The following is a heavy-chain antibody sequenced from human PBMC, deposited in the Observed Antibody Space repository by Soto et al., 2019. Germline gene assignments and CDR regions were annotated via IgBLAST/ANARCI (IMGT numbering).Heavy chain of an antibody. D-gene: IGHD2-2*01. CDR3: ARDPPDRSSTSCP. J-gene: IGHJ4*02. CDR2: IIPILGIA. CDR1: GGTFSSYT. Sequence: QVQLVQSGAEVKKPGSSVKVSCKASGGTFSSYTISWVRQAPGQGLEWMGRIIPILGIANYAQKFQGRVTITADKSTSTAYMELSSLRSEDTAVYYCARDPPDRSSTSCPWGQGTLVTVSS. V-gene: IGHV1-69*08.